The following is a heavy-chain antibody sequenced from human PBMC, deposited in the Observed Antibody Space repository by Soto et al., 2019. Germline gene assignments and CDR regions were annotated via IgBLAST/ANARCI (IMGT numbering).Heavy chain of an antibody. D-gene: IGHD4-17*01. J-gene: IGHJ6*02. CDR3: ARDSRGDSKTYYYYGMDV. CDR1: GITFSSYS. Sequence: EVQLVESGGGLVQPGGSLRLSCAASGITFSSYSMNWVRQAPGKGLEWVSYISSSSSTIYYADSVKGRFTISRDNAKNSLYLQMNSLRAEDTAVYYCARDSRGDSKTYYYYGMDVWGQGTTVTVSS. CDR2: ISSSSSTI. V-gene: IGHV3-48*01.